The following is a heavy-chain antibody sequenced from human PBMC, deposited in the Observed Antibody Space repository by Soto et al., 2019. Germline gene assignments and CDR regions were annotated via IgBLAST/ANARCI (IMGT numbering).Heavy chain of an antibody. V-gene: IGHV1-18*01. J-gene: IGHJ2*01. CDR3: ARDLHSGGKYWYFDI. Sequence: QVPLVQSGAEVKKPGASVKVSCKASGYTFTHYGITWVRQAPGQGLECMGWINSFSGDTNYPQKLQGRLTMTTDTSTNTVYMELRNLRSDDTAVYYCARDLHSGGKYWYFDIWGRGTLVTVSS. D-gene: IGHD2-15*01. CDR2: INSFSGDT. CDR1: GYTFTHYG.